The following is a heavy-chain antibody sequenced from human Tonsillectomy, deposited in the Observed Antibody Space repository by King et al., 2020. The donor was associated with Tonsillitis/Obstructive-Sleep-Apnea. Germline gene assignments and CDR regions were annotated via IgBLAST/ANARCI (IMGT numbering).Heavy chain of an antibody. CDR1: GGSVTSGNYY. CDR2: ISYSGST. V-gene: IGHV4-61*01. CDR3: ARDRGMISFGGLIPTFAVVD. J-gene: IGHJ4*02. D-gene: IGHD3-16*02. Sequence: VQLQESGPGLVKPSETLSLTCSVSGGSVTSGNYYWTWIRQFPGKGLEWIGCISYSGSTNYNPSLKRRVTISIDTSKNQFSLKLSSVTPADTAVYSCARDRGMISFGGLIPTFAVVDWGQGTLVTVSS.